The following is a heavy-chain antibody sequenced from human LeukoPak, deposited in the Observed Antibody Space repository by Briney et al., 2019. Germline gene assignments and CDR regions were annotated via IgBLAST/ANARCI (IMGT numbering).Heavy chain of an antibody. CDR3: ARTPLFGPGSS. CDR1: GGSISSNSYY. Sequence: PSETLSLTCTVSGGSISSNSYYWGWIRQPPGKGLEWIGSIYFSGSTYYNPSLKSRVTISVDTSKSQLSLRLSSVTAADTAMYYCARTPLFGPGSSWGQGTLVTVSS. D-gene: IGHD3-10*01. CDR2: IYFSGST. J-gene: IGHJ5*02. V-gene: IGHV4-39*01.